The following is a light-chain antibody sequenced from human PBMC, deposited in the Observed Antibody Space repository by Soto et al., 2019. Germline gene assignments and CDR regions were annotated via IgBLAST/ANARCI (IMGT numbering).Light chain of an antibody. J-gene: IGLJ1*01. V-gene: IGLV2-8*01. CDR2: EVS. CDR1: SSDVGGYNY. CDR3: CSYAGSGTDNYV. Sequence: QSVLTQPPSASGSPGQSVTISCTGTSSDVGGYNYVSWYQQHPGKAPKLMIYEVSKRPSGVPDRFSGSKSGNTASLTVSGLQVEDEADYYCCSYAGSGTDNYVFGSGTKVTVL.